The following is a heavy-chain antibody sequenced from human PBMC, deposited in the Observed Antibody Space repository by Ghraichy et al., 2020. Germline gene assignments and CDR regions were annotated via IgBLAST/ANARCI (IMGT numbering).Heavy chain of an antibody. J-gene: IGHJ3*02. Sequence: LSLTYAASGFSFHRFWMTWVRQAPGKGLEWVANIKEDGREKYFLDSVKGRFTISRDNAKNSLALQMNSLRVDDTAVYYCARGRDYASGSYFPDGFDIWGQGAMVSVSS. D-gene: IGHD3-10*01. V-gene: IGHV3-7*01. CDR1: GFSFHRFW. CDR3: ARGRDYASGSYFPDGFDI. CDR2: IKEDGREK.